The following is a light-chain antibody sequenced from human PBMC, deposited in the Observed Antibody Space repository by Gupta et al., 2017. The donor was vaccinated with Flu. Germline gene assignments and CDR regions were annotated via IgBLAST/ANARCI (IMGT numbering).Light chain of an antibody. V-gene: IGKV3-20*01. Sequence: EIVLTQSPDTVSLSPGERATLSCRASQSVNSNYLAWYQQKPGQAPRLLIYDASSRATGIPDRFSGSGSGTDFTLTISRLEPEDFAVYFCQQDDKSPGTFGQGTKVEVK. J-gene: IGKJ1*01. CDR2: DAS. CDR3: QQDDKSPGT. CDR1: QSVNSNY.